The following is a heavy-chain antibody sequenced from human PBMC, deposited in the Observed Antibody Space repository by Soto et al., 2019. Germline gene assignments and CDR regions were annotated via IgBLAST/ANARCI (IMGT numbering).Heavy chain of an antibody. CDR2: IIPVSEAA. CDR3: ARAFVCRSTSCALEY. J-gene: IGHJ4*02. Sequence: QVQLVQSGAEVKKPGSSVKVSCKASGDTFGSFAFSWVRQAPGQGLEWMGGIIPVSEAAHYAQKFQGRITITADESTSTAYMALSSLRTQDTAVYSSARAFVCRSTSCALEYWGQGTLVIVSS. CDR1: GDTFGSFA. V-gene: IGHV1-69*01. D-gene: IGHD2-2*01.